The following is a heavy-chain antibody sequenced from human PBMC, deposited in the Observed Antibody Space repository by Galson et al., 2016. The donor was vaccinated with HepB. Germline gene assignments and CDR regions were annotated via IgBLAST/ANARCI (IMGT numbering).Heavy chain of an antibody. CDR1: GFAFDRRA. CDR3: ALPNWITTIAVGWFDS. V-gene: IGHV3-23*01. J-gene: IGHJ5*01. Sequence: SLRLSCAASGFAFDRRALSWVRQAPGKRLEWVSGIRSDGDITYYAYSGKGRFTISRDNSKNTLYLQMDSLRAEDTAISYCALPNWITTIAVGWFDSWGQGTLVTVSS. D-gene: IGHD3-22*01. CDR2: IRSDGDIT.